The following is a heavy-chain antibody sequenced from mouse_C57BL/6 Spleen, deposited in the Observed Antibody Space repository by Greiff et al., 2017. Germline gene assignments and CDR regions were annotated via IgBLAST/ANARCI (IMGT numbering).Heavy chain of an antibody. CDR2: IRLKSDNYAT. CDR3: TGRGNPFAY. J-gene: IGHJ3*01. Sequence: EVKVEESGGGLVQPGGSMKLSCVASGFTFSNYWMNWVRQSPEKGLEWVAQIRLKSDNYATHYAESVKGRFTISRDDSKSSVYLQMNNLRAEDTGIYYRTGRGNPFAYWGQGTLVTVSA. V-gene: IGHV6-3*01. CDR1: GFTFSNYW. D-gene: IGHD2-1*01.